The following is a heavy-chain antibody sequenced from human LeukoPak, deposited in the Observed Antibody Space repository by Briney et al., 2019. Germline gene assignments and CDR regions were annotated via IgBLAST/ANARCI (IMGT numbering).Heavy chain of an antibody. CDR1: GGSISSGSYY. V-gene: IGHV4-61*02. CDR3: AREAPLLDRNYYGMDV. D-gene: IGHD3/OR15-3a*01. Sequence: SEILSLTCTVSGGSISSGSYYWSWIRQPAGKGLEWIGRIYTSGSTNYNPSLKSRVTISVDTSKNQFSLKLSSVTAADTAVYYCAREAPLLDRNYYGMDVWGQGTTVTVSS. J-gene: IGHJ6*02. CDR2: IYTSGST.